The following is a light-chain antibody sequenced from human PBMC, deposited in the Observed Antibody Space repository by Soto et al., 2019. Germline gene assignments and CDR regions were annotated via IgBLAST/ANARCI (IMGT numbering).Light chain of an antibody. J-gene: IGKJ1*01. V-gene: IGKV3-20*01. Sequence: DIVLMQSPGTLSLSPGERATLSCRASQSVGSTYLAWYQQKPGQAPRLLIYGASSRATGIPDRFSGSGSGTDFTLTISRLEPEDFAVYYCQQYGSSPETFGQGTKVDIK. CDR3: QQYGSSPET. CDR2: GAS. CDR1: QSVGSTY.